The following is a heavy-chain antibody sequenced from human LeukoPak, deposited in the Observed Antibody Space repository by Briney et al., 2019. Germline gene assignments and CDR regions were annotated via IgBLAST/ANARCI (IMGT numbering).Heavy chain of an antibody. CDR3: ARDFMVSGFDP. V-gene: IGHV4-59*01. J-gene: IGHJ5*02. D-gene: IGHD3-10*01. Sequence: PSETLSLTCTVSGGSNSSYYWSWIRQPPGKGLEWIGYIYYSGSTNYNPSLKSRVTISVDTSKNQFSLKLSSVTAADTAVYYCARDFMVSGFDPWGQGTLVTVSS. CDR2: IYYSGST. CDR1: GGSNSSYY.